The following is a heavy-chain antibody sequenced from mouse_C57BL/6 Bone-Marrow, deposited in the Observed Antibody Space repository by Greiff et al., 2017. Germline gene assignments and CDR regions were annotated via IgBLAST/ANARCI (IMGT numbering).Heavy chain of an antibody. J-gene: IGHJ2*01. CDR1: GFNITDDY. Sequence: DVQLQESGAELVRPGASVKLSCTASGFNITDDYMDWVKQRPEQGLEWIGGIDPENGDTEYASKFQGKATITADTSSNTAYLQLSSLTSEDTAVYYCTPWITTVVARGYWGQGTTLTVSS. CDR2: IDPENGDT. V-gene: IGHV14-4*01. D-gene: IGHD1-1*01. CDR3: TPWITTVVARGY.